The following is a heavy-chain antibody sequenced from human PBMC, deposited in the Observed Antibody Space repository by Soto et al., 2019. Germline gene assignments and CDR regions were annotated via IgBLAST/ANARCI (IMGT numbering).Heavy chain of an antibody. J-gene: IGHJ6*03. CDR1: GFTVSSNY. Sequence: PGGSLRLSCAASGFTVSSNYMSWVRQAPGKGLEWVSVIYSGGSTYYADSVKGRFTISRHNSKNTLYLQMNSLRAEDTAVYYCARRMVAATPYLSKTDYYYYYMDVWAKGPRSPSP. CDR2: IYSGGST. D-gene: IGHD2-15*01. CDR3: ARRMVAATPYLSKTDYYYYYMDV. V-gene: IGHV3-53*04.